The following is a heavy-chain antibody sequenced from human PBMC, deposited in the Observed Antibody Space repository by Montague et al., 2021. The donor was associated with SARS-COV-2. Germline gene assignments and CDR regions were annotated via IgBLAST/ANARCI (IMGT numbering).Heavy chain of an antibody. J-gene: IGHJ4*02. V-gene: IGHV4-59*01. CDR2: IYYSGST. CDR3: ASPGGYCTGGSCYCVY. CDR1: GGSISTYY. D-gene: IGHD2-15*01. Sequence: SETLSLTCSVSGGSISTYYWSWIRQPPGKGLEWIGYIYYSGSTNYNPSLKSRVTISIDTSKNQFSLELSSVTAADMAVCYCASPGGYCTGGSCYCVYWGQGTLVTVSS.